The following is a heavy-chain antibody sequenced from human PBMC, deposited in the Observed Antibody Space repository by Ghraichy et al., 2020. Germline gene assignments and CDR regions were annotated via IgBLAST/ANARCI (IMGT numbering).Heavy chain of an antibody. CDR1: GGSISSSSYY. J-gene: IGHJ1*01. D-gene: IGHD2-21*01. CDR2: IYYSGST. CDR3: ARSPYSNEYFQH. V-gene: IGHV4-39*07. Sequence: SETLSLTCTVSGGSISSSSYYWGWIRQPPGKGLEWIGYIYYSGSTYYNPSLRSRVTISVDTSKNQFSLKLSSVTAADTTVYYCARSPYSNEYFQHWGQGTLVTVSS.